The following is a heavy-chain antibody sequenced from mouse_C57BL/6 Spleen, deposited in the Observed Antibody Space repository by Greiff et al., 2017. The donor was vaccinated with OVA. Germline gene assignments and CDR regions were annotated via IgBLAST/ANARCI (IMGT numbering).Heavy chain of an antibody. V-gene: IGHV5-17*01. CDR3: ARQIYGNYEWFAY. Sequence: DVMLVESGGGLVKPGGSLKLSCAASGFTFSDYGMHWVRQAPEKGLEWVAYISSGSSTIYYADTVKGRFTISRDNAKNTLFLQMTSLRSEDTAMYYCARQIYGNYEWFAYWGQGTLVTVSA. D-gene: IGHD2-1*01. CDR2: ISSGSSTI. J-gene: IGHJ3*01. CDR1: GFTFSDYG.